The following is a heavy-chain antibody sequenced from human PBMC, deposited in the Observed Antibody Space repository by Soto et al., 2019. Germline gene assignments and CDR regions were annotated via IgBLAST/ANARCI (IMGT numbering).Heavy chain of an antibody. CDR2: IYYSGST. CDR1: GGSISSGGYY. J-gene: IGHJ5*02. D-gene: IGHD3-9*01. V-gene: IGHV4-31*03. Sequence: SETLSLTCTVSGGSISSGGYYWSWIRQHPGKGLEWIGHIYYSGSTYYNPSLKSRVTISVDTSKNQFSLKLNSVTAADTAVYYCARYFDYLYHFGTWGQGTLVTVSS. CDR3: ARYFDYLYHFGT.